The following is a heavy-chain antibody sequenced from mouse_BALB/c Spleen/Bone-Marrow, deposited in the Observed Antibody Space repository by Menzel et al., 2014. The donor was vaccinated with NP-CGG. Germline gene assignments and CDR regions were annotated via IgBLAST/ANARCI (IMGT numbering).Heavy chain of an antibody. V-gene: IGHV5-6-3*01. CDR2: IKSNGGST. CDR1: GFTFSSYG. CDR3: TSLSSMITAAWLAY. D-gene: IGHD2-4*01. J-gene: IGHJ3*01. Sequence: DVMLVESGGGLVQPGGSLKLSCAASGFTFSSYGMSWVRQNIDKRLELVATIKSNGGSTYYPDSVKGRFSISRDNAKNTLYLQMSSLKSEDTAMYYCTSLSSMITAAWLAYWGQGTLVAISA.